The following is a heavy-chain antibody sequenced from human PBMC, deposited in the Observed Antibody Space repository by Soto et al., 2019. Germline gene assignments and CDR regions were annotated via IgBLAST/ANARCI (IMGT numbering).Heavy chain of an antibody. CDR3: ASHTAMVQGLDY. J-gene: IGHJ4*02. D-gene: IGHD5-18*01. CDR2: INAGNGNT. V-gene: IGHV1-3*01. Sequence: ASVKVSCKASGYTFTSYAMHWVRQAPGQRLEWMGWINAGNGNTKYSQKFQGRVTITRDTSASTAYMELSSLRSEDTAVYYCASHTAMVQGLDYWGQGTLVTVSS. CDR1: GYTFTSYA.